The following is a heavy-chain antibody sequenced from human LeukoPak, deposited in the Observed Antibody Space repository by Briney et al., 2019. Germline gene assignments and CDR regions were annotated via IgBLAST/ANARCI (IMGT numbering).Heavy chain of an antibody. J-gene: IGHJ6*03. D-gene: IGHD3-22*01. V-gene: IGHV5-51*01. CDR2: IYPGDSDT. Sequence: GASLQISCKGAGCNFTSYWIGWVRQMPGKDLEWMGIIYPGDSDTRYSPSFQGQVTISADKSISTASLQWSSLKASDTAIYYCARHSLYYDSSGYYHYYYMDVWGKGTTVTISS. CDR3: ARHSLYYDSSGYYHYYYMDV. CDR1: GCNFTSYW.